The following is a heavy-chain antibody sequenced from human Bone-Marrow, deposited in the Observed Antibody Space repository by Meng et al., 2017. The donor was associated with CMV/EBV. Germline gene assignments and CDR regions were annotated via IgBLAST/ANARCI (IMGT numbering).Heavy chain of an antibody. J-gene: IGHJ5*02. CDR3: ARPGDSSGSMEFDP. CDR1: GYTFATYG. Sequence: ASVKVSCKTSGYTFATYGISWVRQAPGQGLEWMGWISTYNANTNYAQNLQGRVTMTTDTSTSTAYMELRSLRSDDTAVYYCARPGDSSGSMEFDPWGQGTLVTVSS. V-gene: IGHV1-18*01. CDR2: ISTYNANT. D-gene: IGHD3-22*01.